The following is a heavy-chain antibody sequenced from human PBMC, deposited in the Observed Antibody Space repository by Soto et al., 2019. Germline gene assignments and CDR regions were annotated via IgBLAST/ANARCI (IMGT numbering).Heavy chain of an antibody. V-gene: IGHV4-59*01. J-gene: IGHJ4*02. Sequence: PSETLSLTCTVSGDSISSYYWSWIRQPPGKGLEWIGYIYYSGSTNYNPSLKSRVTISVDTSKNQFSLKLSSVTAADTAVYYCARHAGSNYDILTGYYHFYFDYWGQGTLVTVSS. CDR3: ARHAGSNYDILTGYYHFYFDY. D-gene: IGHD3-9*01. CDR2: IYYSGST. CDR1: GDSISSYY.